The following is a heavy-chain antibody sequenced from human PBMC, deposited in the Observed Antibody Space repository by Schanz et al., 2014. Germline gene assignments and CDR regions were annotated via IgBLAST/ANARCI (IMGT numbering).Heavy chain of an antibody. CDR1: GFTFNSYA. V-gene: IGHV3-30-3*01. J-gene: IGHJ3*02. CDR3: AGAVATIRADSFDI. D-gene: IGHD5-12*01. Sequence: VRLVESGGGLVKPGGSLRLSCAASGFTFNSYAFHWVRQAPGKGLEWVALISYDGNTKYYADSVKGRFTISRDNAKNSLYLQMNSLRAEDTAVYYCAGAVATIRADSFDIWGQGTMVAVSS. CDR2: ISYDGNTK.